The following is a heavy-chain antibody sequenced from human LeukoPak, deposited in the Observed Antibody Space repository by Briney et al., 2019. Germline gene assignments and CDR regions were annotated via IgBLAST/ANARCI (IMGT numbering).Heavy chain of an antibody. J-gene: IGHJ4*02. CDR3: AKEGSTWYYFDY. CDR2: ICGSGGST. Sequence: GGSLRLSCAASGFTFSSYWLSWVRQAPGKGLEWVSAICGSGGSTYYADFLKGRFTISRDNSKNTLFLQMNSLRAEDTAVYYCAKEGSTWYYFDYWGQGTLVTVSS. D-gene: IGHD6-13*01. V-gene: IGHV3-23*01. CDR1: GFTFSSYW.